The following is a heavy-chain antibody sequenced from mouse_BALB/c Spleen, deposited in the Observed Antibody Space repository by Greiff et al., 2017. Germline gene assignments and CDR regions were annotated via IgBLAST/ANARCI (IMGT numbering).Heavy chain of an antibody. V-gene: IGHV5-9-4*01. J-gene: IGHJ4*01. CDR2: ISSGGSYT. D-gene: IGHD1-1*01. CDR3: ARETTVVVNGYAMDY. Sequence: EVKLVESGGGLVKPGGSLKLSCAASGFTFSSYAMSWVRQSPEKRLEWVAEISSGGSYTYYPDTVTGRFTISRDNAKNTLYLEMSSLRSEDTAMYYCARETTVVVNGYAMDYWGQGTSVTVSS. CDR1: GFTFSSYA.